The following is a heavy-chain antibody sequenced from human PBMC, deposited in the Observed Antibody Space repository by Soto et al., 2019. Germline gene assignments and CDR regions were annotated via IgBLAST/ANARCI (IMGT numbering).Heavy chain of an antibody. CDR2: ISYDGSNK. CDR3: ARDPRKVVMLTAWFDP. D-gene: IGHD3-22*01. V-gene: IGHV3-30-3*01. J-gene: IGHJ5*02. CDR1: GFTFSSYA. Sequence: GGSLRLSCAASGFTFSSYAMHWVRQAPGKGLEWVAVISYDGSNKYYADSVKGRFTISRDNSKNTLYLQMNSLRAEDTAVYYCARDPRKVVMLTAWFDPWGQGTLVTVSS.